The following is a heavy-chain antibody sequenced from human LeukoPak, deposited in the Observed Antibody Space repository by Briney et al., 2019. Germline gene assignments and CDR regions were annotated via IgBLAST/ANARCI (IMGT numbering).Heavy chain of an antibody. CDR3: ARDPYSGSYSGIEGFDY. D-gene: IGHD1-26*01. CDR1: GYTFTGYY. CDR2: INPNSGGT. J-gene: IGHJ4*02. Sequence: ASVKVSCKASGYTFTGYYMHWVRQAPGQGLEWMGWINPNSGGTNYAQKFQGRVTMTRDTSISTAYMELSRLRSDDTAVYYCARDPYSGSYSGIEGFDYWGQGTLVTVSS. V-gene: IGHV1-2*02.